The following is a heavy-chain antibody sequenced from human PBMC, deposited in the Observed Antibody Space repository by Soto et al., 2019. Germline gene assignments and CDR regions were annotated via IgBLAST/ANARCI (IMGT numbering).Heavy chain of an antibody. Sequence: GGSLRLSCAASGFTFSSYAMSWVRQAPGKGLEWVSAISGSGGSTYYADSVKGRFTISRDNSKNTLYLQMNSLRAEDTAVYYCAKDVNYIGALYYFDYWGHGTLVTVSS. J-gene: IGHJ4*01. CDR1: GFTFSSYA. D-gene: IGHD4-4*01. CDR2: ISGSGGST. CDR3: AKDVNYIGALYYFDY. V-gene: IGHV3-23*01.